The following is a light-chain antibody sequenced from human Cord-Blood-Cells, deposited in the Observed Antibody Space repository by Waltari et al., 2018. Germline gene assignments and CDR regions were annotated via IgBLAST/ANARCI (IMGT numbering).Light chain of an antibody. Sequence: SYVLTQPPSVSVAPGPTARITCRGNNTGSKSVHWYQHKPDQAPVLVVYDDSDRPSGIPERFSGSNSGNTATLTISRVEAGDEADYYCQVWDSSSNHWVFGGGTKLTVL. V-gene: IGLV3-21*02. CDR2: DDS. CDR1: NTGSKS. J-gene: IGLJ3*02. CDR3: QVWDSSSNHWV.